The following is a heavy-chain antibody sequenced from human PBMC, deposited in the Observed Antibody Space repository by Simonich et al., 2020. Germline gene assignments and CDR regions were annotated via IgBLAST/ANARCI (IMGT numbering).Heavy chain of an antibody. J-gene: IGHJ4*02. CDR3: ARRYYSTSFDY. CDR1: GGSFSGYY. Sequence: QVQLQQWGAGLLKPSETLSLTCAVYGGSFSGYYWSWIRQPPGKGLEWIGEINQSGSTNYNPSLKCRVTISVDTSKNQFSLKLSSVTAADTAVYYCARRYYSTSFDYWGQGTLVTVSS. D-gene: IGHD6-6*01. V-gene: IGHV4-34*01. CDR2: INQSGST.